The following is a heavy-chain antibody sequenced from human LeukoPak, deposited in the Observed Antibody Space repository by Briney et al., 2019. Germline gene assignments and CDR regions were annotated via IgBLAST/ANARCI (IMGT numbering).Heavy chain of an antibody. D-gene: IGHD3-10*01. Sequence: SETLSLTCTVSGGSISSSSYYWGWIRQPQGKGLEWIGSIYYSGSTYYNPSLKSRVTISVDTSKNQFSLKLSSVTAADTAVYYCATGFGSMVRGAILRYLNWFDPWGQGTLVTVSS. V-gene: IGHV4-39*01. J-gene: IGHJ5*02. CDR2: IYYSGST. CDR3: ATGFGSMVRGAILRYLNWFDP. CDR1: GGSISSSSYY.